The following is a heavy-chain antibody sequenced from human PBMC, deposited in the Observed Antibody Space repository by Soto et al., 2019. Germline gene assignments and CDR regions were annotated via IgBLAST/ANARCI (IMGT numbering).Heavy chain of an antibody. CDR1: GFTVSSNY. J-gene: IGHJ6*02. D-gene: IGHD3-16*01. CDR3: ARDKPYYDYDEVYYGMDV. CDR2: IYSGGST. Sequence: EVQLVETGGGLIQPGGSLRLSCAASGFTVSSNYMSWVRQAPGKGLEWVSVIYSGGSTYYADSVKGRFTISRDNSKNTLYLQMNSLRAEDTAVYYCARDKPYYDYDEVYYGMDVWGQGTTVTVSS. V-gene: IGHV3-53*02.